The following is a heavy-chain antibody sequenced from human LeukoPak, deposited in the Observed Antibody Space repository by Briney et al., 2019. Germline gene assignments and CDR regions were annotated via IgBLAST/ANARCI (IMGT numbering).Heavy chain of an antibody. D-gene: IGHD3-22*01. CDR2: INRDGRST. V-gene: IGHV3-74*01. J-gene: IGHJ4*02. Sequence: GSLRLSWAASGFTFSSYSMNWVRQAPGKGLVWVSRINRDGRSTTYANSVKGRFTISRDNAKNTLYLQMNSLRAEDTAVYYCASEVPDYDSSVPLPGYWGQGTLVTVSS. CDR3: ASEVPDYDSSVPLPGY. CDR1: GFTFSSYS.